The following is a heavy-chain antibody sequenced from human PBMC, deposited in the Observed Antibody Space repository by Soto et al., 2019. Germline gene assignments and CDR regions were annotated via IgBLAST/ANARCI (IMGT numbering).Heavy chain of an antibody. V-gene: IGHV3-66*01. CDR1: GFTVSSNY. D-gene: IGHD4-17*01. J-gene: IGHJ6*03. CDR3: ARVSSDYYGDYYYYYMDV. CDR2: IYSGGST. Sequence: GGSLRLSCAASGFTVSSNYMSWVRQAPGKGLEWVSVIYSGGSTYYADSVKGRFTISRDNSKNTLYLQMNSLRAEDTAVYYCARVSSDYYGDYYYYYMDVWGKGTTVTVSS.